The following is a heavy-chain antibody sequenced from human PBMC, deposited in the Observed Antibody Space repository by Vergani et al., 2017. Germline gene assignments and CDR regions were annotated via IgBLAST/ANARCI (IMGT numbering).Heavy chain of an antibody. CDR2: IDHTGRP. D-gene: IGHD4-11*01. CDR3: ARVNTETNGHLYYYYYMDV. V-gene: IGHV4-34*01. CDR1: GGSFTSYH. Sequence: QVQLQQLGGGLLKPSETLSLTCVVNGGSFTSYHWTWIRQSPGEGLEWVGDIDHTGRPDYNPSLKSRLTRSVDKSRNQFSLTLNSVTATDTAIYFCARVNTETNGHLYYYYYMDVWGQGAAVTVS. J-gene: IGHJ6*03.